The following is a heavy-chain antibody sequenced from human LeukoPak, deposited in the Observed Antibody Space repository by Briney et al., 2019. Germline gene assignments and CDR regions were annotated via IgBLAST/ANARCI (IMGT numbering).Heavy chain of an antibody. J-gene: IGHJ6*04. CDR1: GFTFSTYW. D-gene: IGHD3-10*01. V-gene: IGHV3-7*03. Sequence: AGGSLRLSCAASGFTFSTYWMSWVRQAPGKGLEWVANVKQDGREKYYVDSVKGRFTISRDNARNTRYLQMNSLRAEDTAVYYCARVLGSGYFYGMDVWGKGTTVTVSS. CDR3: ARVLGSGYFYGMDV. CDR2: VKQDGREK.